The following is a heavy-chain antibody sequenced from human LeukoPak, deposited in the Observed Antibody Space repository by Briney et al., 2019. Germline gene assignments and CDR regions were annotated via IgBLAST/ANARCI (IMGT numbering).Heavy chain of an antibody. Sequence: GGSLRLSCEASGFTFSTYGMHWVRQAPGKGLEWLALIWYDGDRKYYADSVKGRFTISGDKSKSTLYLQMNSLRGEDTAVYHCAKDTTAYIAGRYYYGMDAWGRGTTVTVSS. J-gene: IGHJ6*02. CDR3: AKDTTAYIAGRYYYGMDA. CDR1: GFTFSTYG. CDR2: IWYDGDRK. V-gene: IGHV3-33*03. D-gene: IGHD6-6*01.